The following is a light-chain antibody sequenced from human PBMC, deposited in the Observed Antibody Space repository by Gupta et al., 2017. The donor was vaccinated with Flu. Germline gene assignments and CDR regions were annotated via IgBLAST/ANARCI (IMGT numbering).Light chain of an antibody. CDR1: QNISHW. V-gene: IGKV1-5*03. Sequence: PSTLSASVGDRVTITCRASQNISHWLAWYQQRPGHAPKLLISKASTLKSGVPSRFSGSGSGTEFTLTISSLQPDEFATYYCQQEDNLPYTFGQGTKLEIK. CDR2: KAS. CDR3: QQEDNLPYT. J-gene: IGKJ2*01.